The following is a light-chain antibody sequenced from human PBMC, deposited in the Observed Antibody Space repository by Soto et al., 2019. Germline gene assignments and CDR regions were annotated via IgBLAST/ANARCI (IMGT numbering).Light chain of an antibody. Sequence: DIQMSQSPSSLSASVGDRVTITCQASQDINNYLNWYQQKSGKAPKLLIYDASDLETGVPSRFSGSGSGTDFTFTISSLQSEDFAAYYCQQYNNWPLTFGGVTKVDIK. CDR2: DAS. CDR3: QQYNNWPLT. CDR1: QDINNY. J-gene: IGKJ4*01. V-gene: IGKV1-33*01.